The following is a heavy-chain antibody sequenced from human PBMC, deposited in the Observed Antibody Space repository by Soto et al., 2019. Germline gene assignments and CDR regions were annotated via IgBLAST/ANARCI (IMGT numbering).Heavy chain of an antibody. CDR2: ISSSSSTI. CDR1: GFTFSSYS. D-gene: IGHD4-17*01. CDR3: ARVGTVLDY. V-gene: IGHV3-48*01. J-gene: IGHJ4*02. Sequence: EVQLVESGGGLVQPGGSLRLSCAASGFTFSSYSMNWVRQAPGKGLEWVSYISSSSSTIYYADSVKGRFTISRDNAKNSLYLQMKSLRAEDTAVYYCARVGTVLDYWGQGTLVTVSS.